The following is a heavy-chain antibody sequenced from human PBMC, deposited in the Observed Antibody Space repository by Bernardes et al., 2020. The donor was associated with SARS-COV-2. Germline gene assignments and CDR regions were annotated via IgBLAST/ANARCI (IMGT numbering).Heavy chain of an antibody. CDR2: INHSGST. V-gene: IGHV4-34*01. Sequence: SETLSLTRAVYGGSFSGYYWNWIRQPPGKGLEWIGGINHSGSTHYNPSLKSRVTISVDTSKNQFSLKLSSVTAADTAIYYCARGRTPMVRGVVKGASKYFDFWGRGTLVTVSS. CDR1: GGSFSGYY. J-gene: IGHJ2*01. CDR3: ARGRTPMVRGVVKGASKYFDF. D-gene: IGHD3-10*01.